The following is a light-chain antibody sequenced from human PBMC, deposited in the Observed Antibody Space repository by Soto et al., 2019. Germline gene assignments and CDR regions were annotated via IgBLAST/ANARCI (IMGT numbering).Light chain of an antibody. J-gene: IGKJ1*01. CDR1: QSVSSSY. CDR2: GAS. V-gene: IGKV3-20*01. Sequence: PGKRVTLSCRASQSVSSSYLAWYQQKPGQAPRLLIYGASSRATGIPDRFSGSGSGTDFTLTISRLEPEDFAVYYCKQYGSSGTCGQGTKVDIK. CDR3: KQYGSSGT.